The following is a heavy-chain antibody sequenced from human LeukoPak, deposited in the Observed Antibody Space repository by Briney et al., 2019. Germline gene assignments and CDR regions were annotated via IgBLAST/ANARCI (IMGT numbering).Heavy chain of an antibody. V-gene: IGHV3-11*04. J-gene: IGHJ4*02. CDR1: GFTLSDYY. D-gene: IGHD3-10*01. Sequence: GGSLRLSCAASGFTLSDYYMTWIRQAPGKGLEWVSYISSTGNSIYYADSVKGRFTISRDSAKNSLYLQMNSLRAVDTAVYYCARDSGPTDYFDYWGQGTLVTVSS. CDR3: ARDSGPTDYFDY. CDR2: ISSTGNSI.